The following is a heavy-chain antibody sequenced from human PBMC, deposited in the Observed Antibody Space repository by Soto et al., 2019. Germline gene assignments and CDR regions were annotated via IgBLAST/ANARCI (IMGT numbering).Heavy chain of an antibody. J-gene: IGHJ5*02. CDR2: ISYDGSNK. D-gene: IGHD3-10*02. Sequence: PGGSLRLSCAASGFTFSSYAMHWVRQAPGKELEWVAIISYDGSNKYYVDSVKGRFTISRDNSKNTVYLQMNSLRGEDTAVYYCARATAPGGCSWFDPWGQGT. V-gene: IGHV3-30-3*01. CDR3: ARATAPGGCSWFDP. CDR1: GFTFSSYA.